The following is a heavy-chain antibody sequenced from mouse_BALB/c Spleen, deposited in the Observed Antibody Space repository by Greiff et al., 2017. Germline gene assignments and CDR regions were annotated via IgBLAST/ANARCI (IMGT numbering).Heavy chain of an antibody. J-gene: IGHJ4*01. D-gene: IGHD1-1*01. V-gene: IGHV1S22*01. CDR3: TRSCIYAYAMDY. CDR2: IYSGSGST. Sequence: LQQPGSELVRPGASVKLSCKASGYTFTSYWMNWVKQRHGQGLEWIGNIYSGSGSTNDDEMFKSKVTLTVDTSSSTAYMHLSSMTSEDSAVYYCTRSCIYAYAMDYWGQGTSVTVSS. CDR1: GYTFTSYW.